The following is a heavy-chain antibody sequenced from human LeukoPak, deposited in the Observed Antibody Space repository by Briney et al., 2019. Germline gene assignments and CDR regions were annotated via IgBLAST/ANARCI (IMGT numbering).Heavy chain of an antibody. D-gene: IGHD5-18*01. CDR3: ARVRMRNVDTAMVTRNYYMDV. V-gene: IGHV4-38-2*02. Sequence: SETLSLTCSVSGYSISSGFYWGWIRQPPGKGLEWIGSIFHSGSTNYNPSLKSRVTISVDTSKNQFSLKLSSVTAADTAVYYCARVRMRNVDTAMVTRNYYMDVWGKGTTVTASS. J-gene: IGHJ6*03. CDR2: IFHSGST. CDR1: GYSISSGFY.